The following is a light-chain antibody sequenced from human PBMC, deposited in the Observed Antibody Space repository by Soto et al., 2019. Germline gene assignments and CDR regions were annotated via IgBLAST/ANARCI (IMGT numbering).Light chain of an antibody. Sequence: DIQMTQSPSTLSASVRDRVTITCRASQSISSWLAWYQQKPGKAPKLLIYKASSLESGVPSRFSGSGSGTEFTLTISSLQPDDFATYYCQQYTSYSRWTFGQGTKVDIK. V-gene: IGKV1-5*03. CDR1: QSISSW. J-gene: IGKJ1*01. CDR2: KAS. CDR3: QQYTSYSRWT.